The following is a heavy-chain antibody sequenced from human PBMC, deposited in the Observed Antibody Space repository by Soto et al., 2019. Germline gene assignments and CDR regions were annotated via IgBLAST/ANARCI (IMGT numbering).Heavy chain of an antibody. CDR2: ISSSSSTI. J-gene: IGHJ1*01. D-gene: IGHD6-13*01. Sequence: GGSLRLSCAASGFTFSSYSMNWVRQAPGKGLEWVSYISSSSSTIYYADSVKGRFTISRDNAKNSLYLQMNSLRAEDTAVYYCARDLGSSWYPEYFQHWGQGSLVTVSS. CDR1: GFTFSSYS. V-gene: IGHV3-48*01. CDR3: ARDLGSSWYPEYFQH.